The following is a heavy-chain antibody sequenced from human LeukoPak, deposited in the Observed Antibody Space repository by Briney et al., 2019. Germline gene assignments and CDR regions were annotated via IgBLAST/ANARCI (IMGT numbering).Heavy chain of an antibody. CDR2: IYYSGST. V-gene: IGHV4-39*01. CDR1: GGSISSSNW. CDR3: ARHHNTYYYDSSGLMYYFDY. D-gene: IGHD3-22*01. Sequence: SETLSLTCAVSGGSISSSNWWSWVRQPPGKGLEWIGSIYYSGSTYYNPSLKSRVTISVDTSKNQFSLKMSSVTAADTAVYYCARHHNTYYYDSSGLMYYFDYWGQGTLVTVSS. J-gene: IGHJ4*02.